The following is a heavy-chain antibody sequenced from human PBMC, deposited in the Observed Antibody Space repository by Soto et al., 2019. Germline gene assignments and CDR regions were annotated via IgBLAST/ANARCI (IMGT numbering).Heavy chain of an antibody. CDR2: ISGDGSST. D-gene: IGHD1-7*01. Sequence: GGSLRLSCAASEFTFRSYWMHWVRQSPGKGLVWVSRISGDGSSTNYADSVKGRFTISRDNAKNTVYLQIDSLRAEDTAVYYCARSLPGTYGAFDLWGQGTVVTVSS. CDR3: ARSLPGTYGAFDL. V-gene: IGHV3-74*01. CDR1: EFTFRSYW. J-gene: IGHJ3*01.